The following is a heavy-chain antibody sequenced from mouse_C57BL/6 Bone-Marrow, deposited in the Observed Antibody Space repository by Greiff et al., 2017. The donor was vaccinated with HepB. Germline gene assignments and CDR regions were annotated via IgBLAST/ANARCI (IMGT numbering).Heavy chain of an antibody. J-gene: IGHJ4*01. CDR1: GFSLSTFGMG. CDR3: ARIRGDPIVTTRIYYYAMDY. V-gene: IGHV8-8*01. Sequence: QVTLKESGPGILQPSQTLSLTCSFSGFSLSTFGMGVGWIRQPSGKGLEWLAHIWWDDDKYYHPALKSRLTISKDTSKNQVFLKIANVDTADTATYYCARIRGDPIVTTRIYYYAMDYWGQGTSVTVSS. D-gene: IGHD2-5*01. CDR2: IWWDDDK.